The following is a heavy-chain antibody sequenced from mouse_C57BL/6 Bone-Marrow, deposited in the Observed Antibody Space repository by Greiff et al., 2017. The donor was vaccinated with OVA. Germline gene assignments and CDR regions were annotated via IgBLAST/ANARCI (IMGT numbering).Heavy chain of an antibody. V-gene: IGHV5-12*01. J-gene: IGHJ4*01. CDR1: GFTFSDYY. CDR3: ARGRTAQATGAMDY. CDR2: ISNGGGST. D-gene: IGHD3-2*02. Sequence: EVQVVESGGGLVQPGGSLKLSCAASGFTFSDYYMYWVRQTPEKRLEWVAYISNGGGSTYYPDTVKGRFTISRDNAKNTLYLQMSRRKSEDTARYYCARGRTAQATGAMDYWGQGTSVTVSS.